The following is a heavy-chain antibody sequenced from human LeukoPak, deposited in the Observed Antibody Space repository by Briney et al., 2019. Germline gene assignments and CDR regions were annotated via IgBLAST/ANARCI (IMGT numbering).Heavy chain of an antibody. J-gene: IGHJ4*02. CDR1: GYTFTSYY. Sequence: ASVKVSCKASGYTFTSYYMHWVRQAPGQGLEWMGIINPSGGSTSYAQKFQGRVTMTRDTSTSTVYMELSSLRSGDTAVYYWARDKRPNYYDSSGHFDYWGQGTLVTVSS. V-gene: IGHV1-46*01. CDR3: ARDKRPNYYDSSGHFDY. D-gene: IGHD3-22*01. CDR2: INPSGGST.